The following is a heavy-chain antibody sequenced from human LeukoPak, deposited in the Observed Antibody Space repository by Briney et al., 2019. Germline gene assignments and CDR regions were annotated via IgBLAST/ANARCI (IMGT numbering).Heavy chain of an antibody. CDR1: GFTFSSYG. CDR3: ARGYYYDSSGYSNSLDC. V-gene: IGHV3-30*03. Sequence: GGSLRLSCAASGFTFSSYGMHWVRQAPGKGLEWVAVISYDGSNKYYADSVKGRFTISRDNSKNTLYLQMNSLRAEDTAVYYCARGYYYDSSGYSNSLDCWGQGTLVTVSS. CDR2: ISYDGSNK. J-gene: IGHJ4*02. D-gene: IGHD3-22*01.